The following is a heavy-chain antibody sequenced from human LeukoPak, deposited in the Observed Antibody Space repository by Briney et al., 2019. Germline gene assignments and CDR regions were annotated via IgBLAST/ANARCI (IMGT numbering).Heavy chain of an antibody. D-gene: IGHD3-22*01. CDR2: INPNSGGT. CDR1: GYTFTGYY. V-gene: IGHV1-2*06. Sequence: GASVKVSCKASGYTFTGYYMHWVRQAPGQGLEWMGRINPNSGGTNYAQKFQGRVTMTRDTSISTAYMELSRLRSDDTAVYYCARDAWRIGSSGYYHPHPGGFSSDDYWGQGTLVTVSS. J-gene: IGHJ4*02. CDR3: ARDAWRIGSSGYYHPHPGGFSSDDY.